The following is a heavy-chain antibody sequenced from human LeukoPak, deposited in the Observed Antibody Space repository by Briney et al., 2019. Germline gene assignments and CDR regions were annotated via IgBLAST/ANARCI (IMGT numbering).Heavy chain of an antibody. Sequence: QPGRSLRLSCAASGFTFTNYAMQWVRQAPGTGLEWVAIIWYDGSDKYYTYSVKGRFTISRDNSKNILYLQMNSLRVDDTAVYYCVRGLSPDYWGQGTLVTVSS. CDR3: VRGLSPDY. CDR2: IWYDGSDK. CDR1: GFTFTNYA. V-gene: IGHV3-33*01. J-gene: IGHJ4*02.